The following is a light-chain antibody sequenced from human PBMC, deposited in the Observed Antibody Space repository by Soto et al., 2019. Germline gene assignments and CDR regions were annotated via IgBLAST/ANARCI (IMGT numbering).Light chain of an antibody. Sequence: EIVMTQSPATLSLSPGERATLSCRASQSVGTSLAWYQLKPGQVPRLLIFDTYTRATGTPARFSGSGSGAEFTLTISSLQSEDFAIYSCLQYNFWRPYSFGQGTKLEI. CDR3: LQYNFWRPYS. V-gene: IGKV3-15*01. CDR1: QSVGTS. CDR2: DTY. J-gene: IGKJ2*03.